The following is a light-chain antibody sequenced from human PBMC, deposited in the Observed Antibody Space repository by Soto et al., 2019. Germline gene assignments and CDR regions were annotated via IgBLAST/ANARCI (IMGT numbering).Light chain of an antibody. CDR3: QPRSNWPLT. V-gene: IGKV3-11*01. J-gene: IGKJ4*01. CDR1: HSVSRS. CDR2: DAS. Sequence: ELVLTQSPVTLSLSPGERATLSCRASHSVSRSLAWYPQKPGQAPRLLVYDASISATGIPASFSGTESGTDFKLTITTLEPEDWPLYSCQPRSNWPLTFGGGTKVE.